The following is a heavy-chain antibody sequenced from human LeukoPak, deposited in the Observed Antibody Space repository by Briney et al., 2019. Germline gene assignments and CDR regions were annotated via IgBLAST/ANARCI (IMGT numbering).Heavy chain of an antibody. CDR2: ISGGGGDT. Sequence: GGSLRLSCAASGFTFSSYAMSWVRQASGKGLEWVSAISGGGGDTYYADSVKGRFTISRDNSMNTLHLQMTSLRVEDTAVYYCAKRSHSGSFYAAFDYWGQGTLATVSS. CDR1: GFTFSSYA. D-gene: IGHD1-26*01. V-gene: IGHV3-23*01. J-gene: IGHJ4*02. CDR3: AKRSHSGSFYAAFDY.